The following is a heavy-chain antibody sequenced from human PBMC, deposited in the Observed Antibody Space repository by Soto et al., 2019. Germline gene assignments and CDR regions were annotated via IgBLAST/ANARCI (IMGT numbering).Heavy chain of an antibody. CDR2: IYYGGTP. D-gene: IGHD5-12*01. CDR1: GGTLSTCYNY. CDR3: AIVLVSASRHDGFDF. J-gene: IGHJ4*02. V-gene: IGHV4-39*01. Sequence: SQTLSLTCTVSGGTLSTCYNYWGWVRQPQGKELDWMGNIYYGGTPYSNPSLKSRVTISVDTSNNQISLKLTSVTAASTAVYYCAIVLVSASRHDGFDFWGRGTLVTVSS.